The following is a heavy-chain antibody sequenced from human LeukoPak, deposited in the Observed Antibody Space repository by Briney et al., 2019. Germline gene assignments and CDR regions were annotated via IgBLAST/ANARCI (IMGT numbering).Heavy chain of an antibody. Sequence: SVKVSCKAYGGTFSSYAISWVQQAPGQGLEWMGGIIPIFGTANYAQKFQGRVTITADKSTSTAYMELSSLRSEDTAVYYCARDRGYCSGGSCGRYYYGMDVWGKGTTVTVSS. J-gene: IGHJ6*04. V-gene: IGHV1-69*06. CDR3: ARDRGYCSGGSCGRYYYGMDV. D-gene: IGHD2-15*01. CDR1: GGTFSSYA. CDR2: IIPIFGTA.